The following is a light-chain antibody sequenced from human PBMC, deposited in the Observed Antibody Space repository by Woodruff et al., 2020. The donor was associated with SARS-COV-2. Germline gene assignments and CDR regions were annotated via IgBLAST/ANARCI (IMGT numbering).Light chain of an antibody. Sequence: SSQSVLYSSNNKNYLAWYQQKPGQPPKLLIYWASTRESGVPDRFSGSGSGTDFTLTISSLQAEDVAVYYCQQYYTTPYTFGQG. CDR2: WAS. J-gene: IGKJ2*01. V-gene: IGKV4-1*01. CDR1: QSVLYSSNNKNY. CDR3: QQYYTTPYT.